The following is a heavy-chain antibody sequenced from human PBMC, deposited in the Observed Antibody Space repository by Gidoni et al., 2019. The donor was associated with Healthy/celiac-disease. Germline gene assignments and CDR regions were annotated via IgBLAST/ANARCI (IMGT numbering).Heavy chain of an antibody. V-gene: IGHV3-48*02. D-gene: IGHD3-10*01. Sequence: EVQLVESGGGLVQPGGSLRLSCAASGFTFSSYSMNWVRQAPGKGLEWVSYISSSSSTIYYADSVKGRFTISRDNAKNSLYLQMNSLRDEDTAVYYCARDTMVRESRSWFDPWGQGTLVTVSS. CDR3: ARDTMVRESRSWFDP. CDR1: GFTFSSYS. J-gene: IGHJ5*02. CDR2: ISSSSSTI.